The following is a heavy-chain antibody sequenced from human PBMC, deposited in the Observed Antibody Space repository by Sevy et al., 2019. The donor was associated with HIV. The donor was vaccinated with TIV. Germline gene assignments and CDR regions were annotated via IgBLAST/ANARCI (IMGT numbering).Heavy chain of an antibody. V-gene: IGHV3-30*02. CDR1: GFTFRDYG. CDR3: AKEVIYYYIDV. Sequence: GESLKISCAASGFTFRDYGMHWVRQAPGKGLEWVTFIDYDGNVKHYADSVKGRFTISRDNAQNTLYLQMNSLGDGDTAVYYCAKEVIYYYIDVWGKGTTVTVSS. CDR2: IDYDGNVK. J-gene: IGHJ6*03.